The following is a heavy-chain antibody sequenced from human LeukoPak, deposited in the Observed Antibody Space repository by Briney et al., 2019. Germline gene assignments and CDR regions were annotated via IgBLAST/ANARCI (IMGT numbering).Heavy chain of an antibody. Sequence: ASVKVSCKASGYTFTRHYMNWVRQAPGQGLEWMGKINPSSGGTGYAQKFQGRVAMTRDTSTSTVYMELTSLRSEDTAVYYCARDGLYCTNGVCSSDIWGQGTLVTVSS. J-gene: IGHJ3*02. CDR1: GYTFTRHY. CDR3: ARDGLYCTNGVCSSDI. CDR2: INPSSGGT. V-gene: IGHV1-46*01. D-gene: IGHD2-8*01.